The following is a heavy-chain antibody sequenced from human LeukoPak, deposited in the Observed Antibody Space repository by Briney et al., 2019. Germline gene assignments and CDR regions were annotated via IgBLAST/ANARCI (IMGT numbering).Heavy chain of an antibody. Sequence: GASVKVSCKASGYTFTSYYMHWVRQAPGQGLEWMGIINPSGGSTSYAQKFQGRVTMTRDMSTSTVYMELSSLRSEDTAVYYCARDRGDYYDSSGYYSDFDCWGQGTLVTVSS. D-gene: IGHD3-22*01. CDR1: GYTFTSYY. CDR2: INPSGGST. CDR3: ARDRGDYYDSSGYYSDFDC. V-gene: IGHV1-46*01. J-gene: IGHJ4*02.